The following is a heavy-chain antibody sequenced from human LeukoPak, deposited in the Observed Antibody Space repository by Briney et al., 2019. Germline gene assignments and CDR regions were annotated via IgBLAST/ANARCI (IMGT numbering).Heavy chain of an antibody. CDR2: IYYSGTT. CDR1: GGSIDSNS. J-gene: IGHJ4*02. CDR3: VKQTYYYDSSGYS. D-gene: IGHD3-22*01. Sequence: PSETLSLTCTVSGGSIDSNSWTWIRQPPGKGLEWFGYIYYSGTTNYNPSLKSRVTMSVDMSKNQFSLKLSSVTAEDTAVYYCVKQTYYYDSSGYSWGQGTLVTVSS. V-gene: IGHV4-59*01.